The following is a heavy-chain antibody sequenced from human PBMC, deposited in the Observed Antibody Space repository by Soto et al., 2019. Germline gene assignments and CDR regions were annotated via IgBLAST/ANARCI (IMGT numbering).Heavy chain of an antibody. J-gene: IGHJ6*02. Sequence: GGSLRLSCAASGFTVSSNYMSWVRQAPGKGLEWVSVIYSGGSTYYADSVKGRFTISRDNSKNTLYLQMNSLRAEDTAVYYCARKRLLWFGELNGMDVWGQGTTVTV. CDR2: IYSGGST. CDR3: ARKRLLWFGELNGMDV. D-gene: IGHD3-10*01. V-gene: IGHV3-53*01. CDR1: GFTVSSNY.